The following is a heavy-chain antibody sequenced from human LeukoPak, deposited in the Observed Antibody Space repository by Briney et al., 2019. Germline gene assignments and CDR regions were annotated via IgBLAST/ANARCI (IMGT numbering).Heavy chain of an antibody. Sequence: GGSLRLSCVTSGFTFSSYWMSWVRQTPGKGLEWVANIDQDGSGKNYVGSVKGRLTISRDNAKNLLFLQMNSLRPEDTAVYYRAGGPGFLIDCWGQGTLVTVSS. CDR2: IDQDGSGK. CDR3: AGGPGFLIDC. J-gene: IGHJ4*02. CDR1: GFTFSSYW. D-gene: IGHD3-3*01. V-gene: IGHV3-7*01.